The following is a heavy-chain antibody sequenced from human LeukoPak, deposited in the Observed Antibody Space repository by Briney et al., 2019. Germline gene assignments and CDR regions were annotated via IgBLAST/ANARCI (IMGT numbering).Heavy chain of an antibody. J-gene: IGHJ4*02. Sequence: TGRSLRLSCAASGFTFSTYGMHWVRQAPGKGLEWVAVISYDGTNKYYTDSMKGRFTISRDNSKNTLYLQMNSLRAEDTAVYYCARGPYDYVWGSYRSGGTYFDYWGQGTLVTVSS. V-gene: IGHV3-30*03. CDR1: GFTFSTYG. CDR2: ISYDGTNK. CDR3: ARGPYDYVWGSYRSGGTYFDY. D-gene: IGHD3-16*02.